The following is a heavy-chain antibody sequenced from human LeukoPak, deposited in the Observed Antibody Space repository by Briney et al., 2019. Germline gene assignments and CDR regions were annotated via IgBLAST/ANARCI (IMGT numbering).Heavy chain of an antibody. CDR3: AKVSWLGTLPSYHFNS. CDR1: GFTFSDHA. V-gene: IGHV3-23*01. D-gene: IGHD6-19*01. CDR2: IRGTGTTT. J-gene: IGHJ4*02. Sequence: PGESLRLSCAASGFTFSDHAMSWVRQAPGKGLEWVSAIRGTGTTTFYAASVKGRFTISRDNSKNTADLQMNSLRAEDTAVYYCAKVSWLGTLPSYHFNSWGQGTQVTVSS.